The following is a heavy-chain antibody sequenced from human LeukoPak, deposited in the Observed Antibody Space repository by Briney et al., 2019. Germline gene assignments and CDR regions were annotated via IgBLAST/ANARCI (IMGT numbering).Heavy chain of an antibody. CDR2: IYYSGST. J-gene: IGHJ4*02. CDR3: ARGSGYGDSTSDY. V-gene: IGHV4-59*01. Sequence: KPSETLSLTCTVSGGSIGTYYWSWIRQPPGKGLEWIGQIYYSGSTKYSPSLKSRVTISVDTSKNQFSLKVSSLTAADTAVYFCARGSGYGDSTSDYWGQGTLVTVSS. CDR1: GGSIGTYY. D-gene: IGHD4-17*01.